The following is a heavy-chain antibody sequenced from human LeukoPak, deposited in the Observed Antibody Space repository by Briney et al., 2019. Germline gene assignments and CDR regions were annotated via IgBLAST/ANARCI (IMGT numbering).Heavy chain of an antibody. CDR1: GHTLTELS. CDR2: FDPEGGET. J-gene: IGHJ3*02. CDR3: ATVVMRYFDWLDAFDI. V-gene: IGHV1-24*01. Sequence: GASVKVSCKVSGHTLTELSMHWVRQAPGKGLEWMGGFDPEGGETIYAQKFQGRVTMTEDTSTDTAYMELSSLRSEDTAVYYCATVVMRYFDWLDAFDIWGQGTMVTVSS. D-gene: IGHD3-9*01.